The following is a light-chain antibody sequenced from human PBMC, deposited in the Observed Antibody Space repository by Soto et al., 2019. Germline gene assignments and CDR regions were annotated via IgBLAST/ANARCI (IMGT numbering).Light chain of an antibody. CDR2: DAF. CDR3: QQYDDWPLT. Sequence: EKVMTQSPATLSVSPGERATLSCRASEHIKNRLAWYQQKPGQGPRLLIYDAFTRATDIPARFRGSASGTEFTLTISSLQSEDSAFYYCQQYDDWPLTLGGGTKVEIK. J-gene: IGKJ4*01. CDR1: EHIKNR. V-gene: IGKV3-15*01.